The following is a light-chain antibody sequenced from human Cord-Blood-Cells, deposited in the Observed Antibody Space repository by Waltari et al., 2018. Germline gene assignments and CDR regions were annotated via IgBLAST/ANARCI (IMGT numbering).Light chain of an antibody. Sequence: SYVLTQPPPVSVAPGKTARITCGGNNIGSKSVHWYQQKPGQAPVLVIYYDSDRPSGIPERFSGSNSGNTATLTISRVEAGDEADYYCQVWDSSSVVFGGGTKLTVL. V-gene: IGLV3-21*04. CDR3: QVWDSSSVV. CDR1: NIGSKS. CDR2: YDS. J-gene: IGLJ2*01.